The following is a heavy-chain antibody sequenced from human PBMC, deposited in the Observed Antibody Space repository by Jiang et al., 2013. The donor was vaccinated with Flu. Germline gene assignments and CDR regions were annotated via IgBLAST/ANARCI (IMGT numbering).Heavy chain of an antibody. D-gene: IGHD4-17*01. V-gene: IGHV4-34*01. Sequence: LKPSETLSLTCAVYGGSFSGYYWSWIRQPPGKGLEWIGEINHSGSTNYNPSLKSRVTISVDTSKNQFSLKLSSVTAADTAVYYCARHPHYGDYRDAFDIWGQGTMVTVSS. CDR3: ARHPHYGDYRDAFDI. CDR2: INHSGST. CDR1: GGSFSGYY. J-gene: IGHJ3*02.